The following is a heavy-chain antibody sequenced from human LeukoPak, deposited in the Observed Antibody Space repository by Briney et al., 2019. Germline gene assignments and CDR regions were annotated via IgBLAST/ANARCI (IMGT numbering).Heavy chain of an antibody. D-gene: IGHD5-18*01. J-gene: IGHJ4*02. V-gene: IGHV3-7*01. CDR1: GSTFTNSW. Sequence: GGSLRLSCTASGSTFTNSWMSWVRLAPGKGLEWVATIRSDASYRHYADSVRGRFTISRDNAKSSLYLEMNTLRVDDTAVYYCADLGYSDCGQGTLVTVSS. CDR3: ADLGYSD. CDR2: IRSDASYR.